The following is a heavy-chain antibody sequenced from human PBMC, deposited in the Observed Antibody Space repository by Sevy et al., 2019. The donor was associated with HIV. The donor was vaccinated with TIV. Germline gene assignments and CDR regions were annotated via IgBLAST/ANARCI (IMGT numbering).Heavy chain of an antibody. V-gene: IGHV3-23*01. D-gene: IGHD2-15*01. Sequence: GGSLRLSCAASGFTFSTNAMSWVRQAPGKGLEWVSGISGSGGSTYYADSLKGRFTIFRDNSKNTLSLQMNSLRAEDTAVYYCAKGDRTFYGLDVWGQGTTVTVSS. CDR2: ISGSGGST. CDR3: AKGDRTFYGLDV. J-gene: IGHJ6*02. CDR1: GFTFSTNA.